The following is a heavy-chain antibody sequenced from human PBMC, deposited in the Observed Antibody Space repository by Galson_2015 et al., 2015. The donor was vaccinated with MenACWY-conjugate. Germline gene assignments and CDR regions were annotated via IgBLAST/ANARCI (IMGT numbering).Heavy chain of an antibody. V-gene: IGHV3-74*01. CDR2: IKSDGSSM. D-gene: IGHD1-26*01. CDR3: ARYSGNDVFDI. CDR1: GFTFNSYW. Sequence: SLRLSCAASGFTFNSYWMHWVRQAPGKGLVWVSYIKSDGSSMNYADSVKGRFTISIDSAKNTLYLQMNSLRVEDTAVYYCARYSGNDVFDIWGQGTMVTVSS. J-gene: IGHJ3*02.